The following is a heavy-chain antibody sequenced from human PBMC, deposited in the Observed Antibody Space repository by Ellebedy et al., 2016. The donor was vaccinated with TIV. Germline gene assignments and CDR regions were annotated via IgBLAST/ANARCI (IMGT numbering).Heavy chain of an antibody. CDR3: ATDFMSGFVVRTALPVNY. Sequence: GESLKISCGASGFTFANAWMNWVRQAPGKGLEWIGRIKSKPTGGTTDYAAHVKGRFTISRDDSTSTLYLEMNSLRSEDTAVYYCATDFMSGFVVRTALPVNYWGHGTLVTASS. D-gene: IGHD2-21*02. CDR1: GFTFANAW. CDR2: IKSKPTGGTT. J-gene: IGHJ4*01. V-gene: IGHV3-15*01.